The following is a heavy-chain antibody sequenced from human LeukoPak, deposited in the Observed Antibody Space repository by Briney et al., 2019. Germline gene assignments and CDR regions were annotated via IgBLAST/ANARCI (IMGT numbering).Heavy chain of an antibody. CDR3: ARHFSNGWVYYYGMDV. CDR1: GGSISSDSYY. D-gene: IGHD6-19*01. CDR2: IYYSGST. J-gene: IGHJ6*02. Sequence: SETLSLTCTVSGGSISSDSYYWGWIRQPPGKGLQWIGSIYYSGSTYYSSSLKSRVTMSVDTSKNQFSLKLSSVTAADTAVYYCARHFSNGWVYYYGMDVWGQGTTATVSS. V-gene: IGHV4-39*01.